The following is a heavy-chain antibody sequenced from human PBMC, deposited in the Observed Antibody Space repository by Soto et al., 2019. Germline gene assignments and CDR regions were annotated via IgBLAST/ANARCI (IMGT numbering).Heavy chain of an antibody. V-gene: IGHV5-51*01. D-gene: IGHD3-3*01. CDR1: GYSFTSYW. CDR2: IYPGDSDT. CDR3: ARHSYDFWSGYYGYYYYYMDV. Sequence: ESLKISCKGSGYSFTSYWIGWVRQMPGKGLEWMGIIYPGDSDTRYSPSFQGQVTISADKSISTAYLQWSSLKASDTAMYYCARHSYDFWSGYYGYYYYYMDVWGKGTTVTVSS. J-gene: IGHJ6*03.